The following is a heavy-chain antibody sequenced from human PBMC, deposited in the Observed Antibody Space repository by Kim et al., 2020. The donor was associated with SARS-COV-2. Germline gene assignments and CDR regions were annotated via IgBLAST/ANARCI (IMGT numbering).Heavy chain of an antibody. Sequence: RYSPSFQGQVTISADKSISTAYLQWSSLKASDTAMYYCARHLEWERAFDIWGQGTMVTVSS. V-gene: IGHV5-51*01. CDR3: ARHLEWERAFDI. J-gene: IGHJ3*02. D-gene: IGHD3-3*01.